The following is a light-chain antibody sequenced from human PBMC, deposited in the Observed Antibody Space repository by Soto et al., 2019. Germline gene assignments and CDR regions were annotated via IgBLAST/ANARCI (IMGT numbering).Light chain of an antibody. J-gene: IGKJ1*01. V-gene: IGKV3-20*01. Sequence: EFVLTQSPGTLSLSPGERGTLSCRASQNLGTLYLAWFQQKSGQAPRLLIYATSSRATGIPDRFSGSGSGTDFTLTISRLEPEDFAVYYCQQYGRSGTFGQGTKV. CDR2: ATS. CDR1: QNLGTLY. CDR3: QQYGRSGT.